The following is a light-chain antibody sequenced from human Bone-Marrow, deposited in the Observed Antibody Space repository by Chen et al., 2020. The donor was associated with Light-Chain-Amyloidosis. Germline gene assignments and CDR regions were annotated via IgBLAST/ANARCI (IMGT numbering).Light chain of an antibody. V-gene: IGLV3-25*03. CDR1: ALPTKY. CDR3: QSADSSGTYEVI. J-gene: IGLJ2*01. CDR2: RDT. Sequence: SYELTHPPSVSVSPGQTARITCSGDALPTKYAYWYQQKPGQAPVLGIHRDTERPSGISERFSGSSSGTTATLTISGVQAEDEADYHCQSADSSGTYEVIFGGGTKLTVL.